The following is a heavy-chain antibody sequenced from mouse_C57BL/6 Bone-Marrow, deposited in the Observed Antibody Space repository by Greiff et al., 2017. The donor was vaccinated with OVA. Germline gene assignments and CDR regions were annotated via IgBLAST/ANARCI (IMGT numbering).Heavy chain of an antibody. D-gene: IGHD2-2*01. V-gene: IGHV1-64*01. CDR1: GYTFTSYW. J-gene: IGHJ4*01. Sequence: VQLQQPGAELVKPGASVKLSCKASGYTFTSYWMHWVKQRPGQGLEWIGMIHPNSGSTNYNEKFKSKATLTVDKSSSTAYMQLSSLTSEDSAVYYCARSRGYDGYYAMDYWGQRTSVTVSS. CDR2: IHPNSGST. CDR3: ARSRGYDGYYAMDY.